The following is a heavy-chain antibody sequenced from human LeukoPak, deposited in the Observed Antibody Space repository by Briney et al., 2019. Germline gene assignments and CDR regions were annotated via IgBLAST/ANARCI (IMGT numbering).Heavy chain of an antibody. CDR2: IKSKGDAEST. Sequence: GGSLRLFCVASGFTFTNAWMTWVRQAPGKGLEWVGRIKSKGDAESTDYAAPVKGRFFLSREDSKNTLYLQMYSLQTEDTAVYYCTTDLGLTMIRGVIVSWGQGTLVTVSS. CDR1: GFTFTNAW. J-gene: IGHJ4*02. V-gene: IGHV3-15*01. CDR3: TTDLGLTMIRGVIVS. D-gene: IGHD3-10*01.